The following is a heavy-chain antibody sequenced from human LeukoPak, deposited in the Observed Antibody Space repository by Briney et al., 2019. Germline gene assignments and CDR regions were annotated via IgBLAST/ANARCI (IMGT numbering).Heavy chain of an antibody. CDR1: GGSISSYY. CDR3: ARTLYGSGRYYLDY. Sequence: SETLSLTCTVSGGSISSYYWSWIRQPPGKGLEWIGYIYYSGSTNYNPSLKSRVTISVDTSKNQFSLKLSSVTAADTAVYYCARTLYGSGRYYLDYWGQGTLVTVSS. D-gene: IGHD3-10*01. V-gene: IGHV4-59*12. J-gene: IGHJ4*02. CDR2: IYYSGST.